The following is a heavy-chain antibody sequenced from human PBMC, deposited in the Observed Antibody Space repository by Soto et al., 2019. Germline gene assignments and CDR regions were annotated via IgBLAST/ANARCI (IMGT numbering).Heavy chain of an antibody. CDR2: INAGNGNT. CDR1: GYSWTSYA. D-gene: IGHD2-15*01. Sequence: XSVKGSCTASGYSWTSYAIHWGRHAPGQSLQWMGWINAGNGNTKYPQKFQGRVTITRDTSASTAYMELSSLRSEDTAVYYCARGLYCSGGSCFNHDAFDISGQGTIVTVSS. CDR3: ARGLYCSGGSCFNHDAFDI. V-gene: IGHV1-3*01. J-gene: IGHJ3*02.